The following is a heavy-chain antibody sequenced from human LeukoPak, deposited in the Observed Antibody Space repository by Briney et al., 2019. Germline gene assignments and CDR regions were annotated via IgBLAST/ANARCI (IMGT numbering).Heavy chain of an antibody. J-gene: IGHJ6*03. CDR3: ARDQVVVVPAARHCYYYMDV. Sequence: PSQTLSLTCTVSGGSISSGSYYWSWIRQPAGKGLEWIGRIYTSGSTNYNPSLKSRVTISVDTSKNQFSLKLSSVTAADTAVYYCARDQVVVVPAARHCYYYMDVWGKGTTVTVSS. D-gene: IGHD2-2*01. CDR2: IYTSGST. V-gene: IGHV4-61*02. CDR1: GGSISSGSYY.